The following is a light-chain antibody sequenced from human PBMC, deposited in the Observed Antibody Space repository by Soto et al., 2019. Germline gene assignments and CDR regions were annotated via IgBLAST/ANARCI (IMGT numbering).Light chain of an antibody. Sequence: QSVLTQSPSASASLGASVKLTCTLSSGHIDYAIAWHQQQPEKGPRYLMKLNSDGSHSKGDGIPDRFSGSSSGAEHYLTISSLQSEDEADYYCQTWDAGIRVFGGGTKLTVL. CDR2: LNSDGSH. V-gene: IGLV4-69*01. J-gene: IGLJ3*02. CDR3: QTWDAGIRV. CDR1: SGHIDYA.